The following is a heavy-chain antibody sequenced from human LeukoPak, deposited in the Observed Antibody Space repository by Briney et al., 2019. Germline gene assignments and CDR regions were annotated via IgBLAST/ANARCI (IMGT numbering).Heavy chain of an antibody. J-gene: IGHJ3*02. V-gene: IGHV5-51*01. CDR3: ARCGTSRDAFDI. Sequence: GEALKISCKGSGYSFTSYWIGWVRQMPGKGLEWMGIIYPGDSDTTYSPSFQGQVTISAHKSISTAYLQWSSLKASDTVMYYCARCGTSRDAFDIWGQGTMVTVSS. CDR2: IYPGDSDT. CDR1: GYSFTSYW. D-gene: IGHD2-2*01.